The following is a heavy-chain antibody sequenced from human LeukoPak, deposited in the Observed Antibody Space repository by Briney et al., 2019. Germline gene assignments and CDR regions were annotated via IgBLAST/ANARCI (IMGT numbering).Heavy chain of an antibody. CDR1: GDSISSYY. D-gene: IGHD3-9*01. V-gene: IGHV4-59*08. CDR2: IFYSGDT. J-gene: IGHJ4*02. Sequence: SETLSLTCTVSGDSISSYYWSWIRQPPGKGLEWIGYIFYSGDTDSNPSLKSRVTISVDMTKNQFSLNLNSVTAADTAVYYCARSLGHSYAIAHWGRGILVTVSS. CDR3: ARSLGHSYAIAH.